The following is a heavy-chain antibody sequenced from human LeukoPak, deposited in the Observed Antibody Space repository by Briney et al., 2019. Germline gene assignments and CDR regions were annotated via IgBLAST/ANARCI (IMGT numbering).Heavy chain of an antibody. CDR3: ARDSGIVVVPPDY. V-gene: IGHV3-30*04. CDR1: GFTFSSYA. J-gene: IGHJ4*02. Sequence: GGSLRLSCAASGFTFSSYAMHWVRQAPGKGLEWVAVISYDGSNKYYADSAKGRFTISRDNSKNTLYLQMNSLRAEDTAVYYCARDSGIVVVPPDYSGQGTLVTVSS. CDR2: ISYDGSNK. D-gene: IGHD2-2*01.